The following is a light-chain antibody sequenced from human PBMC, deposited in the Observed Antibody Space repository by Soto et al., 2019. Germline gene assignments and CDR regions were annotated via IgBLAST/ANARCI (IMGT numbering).Light chain of an antibody. Sequence: DILLTQSPATLSASVGDRITITCRASENIFKFLAWYQQRSGSAPNLLIYAASDLERGVPSRFSGSGSGTDFTLTIDNLQTNDSATYFCQHYHSQSITFGGGTHVDVK. V-gene: IGKV1-5*01. CDR1: ENIFKF. CDR2: AAS. CDR3: QHYHSQSIT. J-gene: IGKJ4*01.